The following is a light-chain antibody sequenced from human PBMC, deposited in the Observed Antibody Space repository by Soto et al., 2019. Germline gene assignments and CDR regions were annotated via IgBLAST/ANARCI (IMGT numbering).Light chain of an antibody. V-gene: IGKV3-11*01. CDR3: QTRTL. J-gene: IGKJ4*01. CDR2: DAF. CDR1: QSVDNF. Sequence: IVLTQSPATLSLSPGERATLSCRASQSVDNFLAWYQQKVGQAPRLLIYDAFKRATGTPARFSGSGSGTDFTLTISSLVPEDFAVYYCQTRTLFGGGTKVEIK.